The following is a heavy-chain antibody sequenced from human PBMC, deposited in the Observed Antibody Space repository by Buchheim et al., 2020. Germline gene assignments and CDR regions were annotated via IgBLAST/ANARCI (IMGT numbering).Heavy chain of an antibody. CDR1: GFTFSDHY. D-gene: IGHD4-23*01. J-gene: IGHJ6*02. CDR2: TRNKAKSYSA. Sequence: EVQLVESGGGLVQPGGSLRLSCAASGFTFSDHYMEWVRQAPGKGLEWVGRTRNKAKSYSAEYAASVKGRFTMSRDDSKNSVYLQMNSLKTEDTAVYYCARSATVVTNYYYGMDVWGQGTT. V-gene: IGHV3-72*01. CDR3: ARSATVVTNYYYGMDV.